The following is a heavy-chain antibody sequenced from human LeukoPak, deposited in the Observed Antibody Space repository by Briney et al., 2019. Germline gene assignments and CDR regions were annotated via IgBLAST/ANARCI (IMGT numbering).Heavy chain of an antibody. V-gene: IGHV1-8*01. CDR2: MNPNSGNT. Sequence: ASVKVSCKASGYTFTGYDINWVRQATGQGLEWMGWMNPNSGNTGYAQKFQGRVTMTRNTSISTAYMELSSLRSEDTAVYYCARGPARVRRFLEWLLSRWFDPWGQGTLVTVSS. CDR1: GYTFTGYD. D-gene: IGHD3-3*01. CDR3: ARGPARVRRFLEWLLSRWFDP. J-gene: IGHJ5*02.